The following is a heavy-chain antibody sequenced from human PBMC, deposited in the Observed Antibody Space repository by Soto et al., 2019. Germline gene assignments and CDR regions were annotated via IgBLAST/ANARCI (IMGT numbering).Heavy chain of an antibody. Sequence: SETLSLTCTVYGGSFSGYYWSWIRQPPGKGLEWIGEINHSGSTNYNPSLKSRVTISVDTSKNQFSLKLSSVTAADTAVYYCARPPPTPLDDFGGVYYAYWGKGPLVTVPS. CDR1: GGSFSGYY. D-gene: IGHD3-3*01. CDR2: INHSGST. J-gene: IGHJ4*02. CDR3: ARPPPTPLDDFGGVYYAY. V-gene: IGHV4-34*01.